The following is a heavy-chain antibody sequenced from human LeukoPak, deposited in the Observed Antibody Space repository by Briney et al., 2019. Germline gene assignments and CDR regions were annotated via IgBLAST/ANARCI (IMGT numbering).Heavy chain of an antibody. CDR2: IDPSDSYT. V-gene: IGHV5-10-1*01. D-gene: IGHD6-19*01. CDR1: GYSFTNYW. Sequence: GESLRISCKGSGYSFTNYWITWVRQMLGKGLEWMGRIDPSDSYTNYSPSFQGHVTISADKSISTAYLQWSSLKASDTAMYYCARLMSGSASFDYWGQGTLLTVSS. CDR3: ARLMSGSASFDY. J-gene: IGHJ4*02.